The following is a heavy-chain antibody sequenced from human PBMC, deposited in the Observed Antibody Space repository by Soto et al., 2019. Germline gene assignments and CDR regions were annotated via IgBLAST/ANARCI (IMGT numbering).Heavy chain of an antibody. CDR1: GDSISGGGFS. D-gene: IGHD6-6*01. V-gene: IGHV4-30-2*06. J-gene: IGHJ4*02. CDR2: IYPSGTS. Sequence: PSETLSLTCAVSGDSISGGGFSWNWIRQSPGKGLEWIGYIYPSGTSYYNPSLKSRVTISVDKSQNQFSLRLSSMTAADTAVYYFARGGRLAARHRYYGYWGQETLITVSS. CDR3: ARGGRLAARHRYYGY.